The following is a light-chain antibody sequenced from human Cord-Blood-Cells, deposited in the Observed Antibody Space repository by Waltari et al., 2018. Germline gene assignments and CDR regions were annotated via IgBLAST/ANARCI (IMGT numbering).Light chain of an antibody. V-gene: IGLV2-23*02. J-gene: IGLJ2*01. CDR1: TSDVGSYNI. CDR3: CSYAGSSTVV. Sequence: QSALTQPASVSGSPGQSITISCPGTTSDVGSYNIVSWYQQHPGKAPKLMIYEVSKRPSGVSNRFSGSKSGNTASLTISGLQAEDEADYYCCSYAGSSTVVFGGGTKLTVL. CDR2: EVS.